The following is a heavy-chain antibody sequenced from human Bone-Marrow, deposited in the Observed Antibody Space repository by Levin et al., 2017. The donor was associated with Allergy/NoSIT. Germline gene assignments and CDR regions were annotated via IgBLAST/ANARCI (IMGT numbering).Heavy chain of an antibody. CDR3: VSTYGSGSYSNWYFDL. D-gene: IGHD3-10*01. Sequence: LSLTCAASGLTFSRFWMYWVRQAPGKGLEWVANIKKDGSEEYYVDSVRGRFIISRDNARNSLYLHMYSLRAEDTAVYFCVSTYGSGSYSNWYFDLWGRGALVTVSS. CDR2: IKKDGSEE. CDR1: GLTFSRFW. J-gene: IGHJ2*01. V-gene: IGHV3-7*01.